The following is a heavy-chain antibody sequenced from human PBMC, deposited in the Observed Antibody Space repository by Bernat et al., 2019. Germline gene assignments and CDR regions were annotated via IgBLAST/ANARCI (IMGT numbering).Heavy chain of an antibody. V-gene: IGHV1-18*01. CDR3: ARQSYLRGSYRPDDAFDI. CDR1: GYTFSSYG. J-gene: IGHJ3*02. CDR2: ISTYIGNT. D-gene: IGHD3-16*02. Sequence: QVQLVQSGAEVKKPGASVKVSCKASGYTFSSYGISWVRQAPGHGLEWMGWISTYIGNTNYAQKLQGRVTMTTDTSTSTAYMELRSLRTDDTAVYYCARQSYLRGSYRPDDAFDIWGQGTMVTVSS.